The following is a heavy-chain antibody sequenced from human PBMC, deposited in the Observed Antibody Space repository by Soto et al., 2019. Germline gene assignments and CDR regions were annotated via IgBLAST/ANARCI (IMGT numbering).Heavy chain of an antibody. Sequence: QVQLQPWGAGLVKPSETLSLSCAVYGQSFSGHSWAWIRQPPGKGLEWIGEINESASTYYNPSLKSRVTISTDTSKNQFSLKLSSVSAADTAAYFCARGSGIVALPGELEDVKYDYWGQGTLVNVSS. V-gene: IGHV4-34*01. D-gene: IGHD1-1*01. CDR2: INESAST. CDR3: ARGSGIVALPGELEDVKYDY. CDR1: GQSFSGHS. J-gene: IGHJ4*02.